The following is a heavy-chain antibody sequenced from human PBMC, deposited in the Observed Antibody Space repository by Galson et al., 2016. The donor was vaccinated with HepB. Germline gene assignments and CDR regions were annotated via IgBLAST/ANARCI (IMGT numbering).Heavy chain of an antibody. CDR3: ARDGSYGDYNYYYGMDV. D-gene: IGHD1-26*01. Sequence: SVKVSCKASGGTFSSYAISWVRQAPGQGLEWMGGIIPILGTANYTQKFQGRVTITADESTSTAYMELSSLRSEDTAVYYCARDGSYGDYNYYYGMDVWGQGTTVTVSS. J-gene: IGHJ6*02. CDR1: GGTFSSYA. CDR2: IIPILGTA. V-gene: IGHV1-69*13.